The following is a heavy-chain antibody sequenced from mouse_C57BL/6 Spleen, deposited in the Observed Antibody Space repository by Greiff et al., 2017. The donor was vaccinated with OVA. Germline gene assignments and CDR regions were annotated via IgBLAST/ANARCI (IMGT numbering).Heavy chain of an antibody. V-gene: IGHV14-2*01. Sequence: EVQLQQSGAELVKPGASVKLSCTASGFNIKDYYMHWVRQRTEQGLEWIGRIDPEDGETKYAPKFQGKATITADTSSNTAYLQLSSLTSEDTAVYYCARSPFATVVATRGYFDYWGQGTTLTVSS. CDR1: GFNIKDYY. J-gene: IGHJ2*01. CDR2: IDPEDGET. D-gene: IGHD1-1*01. CDR3: ARSPFATVVATRGYFDY.